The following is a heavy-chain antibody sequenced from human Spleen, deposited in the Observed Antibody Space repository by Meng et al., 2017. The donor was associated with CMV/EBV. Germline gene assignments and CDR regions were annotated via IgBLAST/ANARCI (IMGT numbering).Heavy chain of an antibody. D-gene: IGHD4-11*01. V-gene: IGHV1-2*02. CDR3: ARDVYSNYVGPYNWFDP. Sequence: SGYTFTGYYMHWVRQAPGQGLEWMGWISPNNGGTNYAQKFQGRVTMTTDTSISTAYMELSRLRSDDTAVYYCARDVYSNYVGPYNWFDPWGQGTLVTVS. CDR1: GYTFTGYY. J-gene: IGHJ5*02. CDR2: ISPNNGGT.